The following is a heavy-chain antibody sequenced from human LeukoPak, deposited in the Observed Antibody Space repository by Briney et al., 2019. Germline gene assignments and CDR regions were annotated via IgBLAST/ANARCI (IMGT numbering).Heavy chain of an antibody. Sequence: QPGGSLRLSCAASGFTFSSYWIHWVRQAPGKGLVWVSRINGDGSSTSYADSVKGRFTVSRDNAKNTLYLQMNSLRAEDTAVYYCARGPPEVVPAARFDYWGQGTLVTVSS. V-gene: IGHV3-74*01. CDR3: ARGPPEVVPAARFDY. J-gene: IGHJ4*02. CDR2: INGDGSST. CDR1: GFTFSSYW. D-gene: IGHD2-2*01.